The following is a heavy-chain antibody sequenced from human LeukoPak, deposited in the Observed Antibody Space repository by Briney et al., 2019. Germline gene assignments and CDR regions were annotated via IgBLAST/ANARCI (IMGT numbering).Heavy chain of an antibody. CDR2: IYYSGST. CDR1: GGSISSNSYY. CDR3: AREGGYSGYDFYFDY. Sequence: SETLSLTCTVSGGSISSNSYYWGWIRQPPGKGLEWIGSIYYSGSTYYNPSLKSRVTISVDTSKNQFSLQLNSVTPEDTAMYYCAREGGYSGYDFYFDYWGQGTLVTVSS. V-gene: IGHV4-39*02. D-gene: IGHD5-12*01. J-gene: IGHJ4*02.